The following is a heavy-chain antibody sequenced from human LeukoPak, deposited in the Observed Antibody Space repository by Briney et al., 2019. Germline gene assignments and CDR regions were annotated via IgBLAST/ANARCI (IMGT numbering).Heavy chain of an antibody. J-gene: IGHJ4*02. CDR2: TRPDKDDK. CDR1: GFRSSNYG. CDR3: AKGVSEWGNLGN. V-gene: IGHV3-30*02. Sequence: GGSLRLSCTMSGFRSSNYGLYWVRQAPDKGLEWVAFTRPDKDDKYYSDSVRGRFTISRDNPKNALYLQMNSLRVEDTALYFCAKGVSEWGNLGNWGQGTLVTVSS. D-gene: IGHD7-27*01.